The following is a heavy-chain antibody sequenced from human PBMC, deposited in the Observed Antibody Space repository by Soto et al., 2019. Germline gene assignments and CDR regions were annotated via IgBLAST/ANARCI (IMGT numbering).Heavy chain of an antibody. CDR1: GFAFRSYN. CDR3: ASATVVTVTFDF. CDR2: ISSGSSNI. D-gene: IGHD2-21*02. V-gene: IGHV3-21*01. J-gene: IGHJ4*02. Sequence: EVQLVESGGGLVKPGGSLTLSCAASGFAFRSYNMNWVRQAPGKGLEWVASISSGSSNIYYADSVKGRFTISRDNAKNSLYLQMDSRRAEDAAVYYCASATVVTVTFDFWGQGTLVTVSS.